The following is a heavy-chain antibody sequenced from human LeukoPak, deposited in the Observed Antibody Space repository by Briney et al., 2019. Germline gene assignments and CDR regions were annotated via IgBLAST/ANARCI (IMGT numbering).Heavy chain of an antibody. J-gene: IGHJ6*02. CDR1: EFTSSSYP. CDR2: ISGDGGDT. V-gene: IGHV3-23*01. D-gene: IGHD6-19*01. CDR3: ARWQVVDV. Sequence: GGSLRLSCAASEFTSSSYPMSWVRQAPGKGLEWVSAISGDGGDTSHAGSVKGRFTISRDNSKNTLYLQMNSLRVEDTAVYYCARWQVVDVWGQGTTVTVSS.